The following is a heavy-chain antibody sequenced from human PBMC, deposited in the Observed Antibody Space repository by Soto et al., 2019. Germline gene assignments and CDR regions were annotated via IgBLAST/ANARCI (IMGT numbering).Heavy chain of an antibody. V-gene: IGHV4-4*07. CDR3: ARGMTPPGAPAWYYFDS. CDR2: FSLSGTT. J-gene: IGHJ4*02. Sequence: SETLSLTCTVSGASITGSSYWSWIRQPAGKGLEWIGRFSLSGTTSYNPSLRSRVTMSADVSKNQFSLRLTSVTAADTALYYCARGMTPPGAPAWYYFDSWGQGTLVTVYS. CDR1: GASITGSSY. D-gene: IGHD2-8*02.